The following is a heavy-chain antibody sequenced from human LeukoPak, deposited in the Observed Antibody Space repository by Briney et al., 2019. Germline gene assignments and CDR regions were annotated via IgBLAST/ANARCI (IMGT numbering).Heavy chain of an antibody. D-gene: IGHD3-22*01. Sequence: PGRSLRLSCAASGFTFSSYAMHWVRQAPGKGLEWVAVISYDGSNKYYADSVKGRFTISRDNSKNTLYLQMNSLRAEDTAVYYCARDWEYGPDSSGPQPPYYWGQGTLVTVSS. CDR3: ARDWEYGPDSSGPQPPYY. V-gene: IGHV3-30-3*01. CDR1: GFTFSSYA. CDR2: ISYDGSNK. J-gene: IGHJ4*02.